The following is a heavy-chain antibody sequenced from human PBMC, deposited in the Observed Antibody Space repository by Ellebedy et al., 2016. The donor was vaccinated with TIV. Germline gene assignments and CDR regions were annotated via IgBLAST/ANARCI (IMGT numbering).Heavy chain of an antibody. J-gene: IGHJ6*02. CDR3: ARHYCSSTSCYGTNYYYGMDV. CDR2: IYPGDSHT. CDR1: GYSFTTYW. Sequence: GESLKISCQGSGYSFTTYWIAWVRQMPGKGLEWMGIIYPGDSHTRYSPSFHGQVTISADKSISTAYLQWSSLKASDTSMYFCARHYCSSTSCYGTNYYYGMDVWGQGTTVTVSS. D-gene: IGHD2-2*01. V-gene: IGHV5-51*01.